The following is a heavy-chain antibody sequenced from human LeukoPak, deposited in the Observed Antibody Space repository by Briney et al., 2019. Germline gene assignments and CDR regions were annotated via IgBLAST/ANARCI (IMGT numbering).Heavy chain of an antibody. J-gene: IGHJ4*02. CDR1: GFAVSSKY. V-gene: IGHV3-66*01. Sequence: GGSLRLSCAASGFAVSSKYMNWVRQAPGKGPEWVTVIYLDGRADYADSVKGRFTISSDNSKNTVYLQMNSLKDEDTAVYYCARDAETSLANWGQGTLVTVSP. CDR3: ARDAETSLAN. D-gene: IGHD5-24*01. CDR2: IYLDGRA.